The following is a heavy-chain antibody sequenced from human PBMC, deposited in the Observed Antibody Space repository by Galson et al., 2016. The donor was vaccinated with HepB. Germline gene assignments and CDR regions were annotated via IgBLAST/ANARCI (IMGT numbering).Heavy chain of an antibody. J-gene: IGHJ4*02. CDR1: GFTLSRNG. V-gene: IGHV3-30*18. D-gene: IGHD2-21*02. Sequence: SLRLSCAASGFTLSRNGMHWVRQAPGKGLEWVAVISYDGNKKYYADHAKGRFPISRDNSKNTLYLQMNSLRAEDTAVYYCAKDANCGGDCYLYYFDYWGQGTLVTVSS. CDR3: AKDANCGGDCYLYYFDY. CDR2: ISYDGNKK.